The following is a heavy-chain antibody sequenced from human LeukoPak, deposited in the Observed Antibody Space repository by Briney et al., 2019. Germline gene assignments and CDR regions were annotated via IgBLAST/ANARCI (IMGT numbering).Heavy chain of an antibody. V-gene: IGHV3-48*03. Sequence: LGGSLRLSCEASGFTFSSYEMSWVRQAPGKGLEWVSYISTGGDTIHYADSVKGRFTISRDNAKKSLYLQMNSLRAEDTAVYYCARPLGYSGSGSYYAYWGQGTLVTVSA. CDR3: ARPLGYSGSGSYYAY. D-gene: IGHD3-10*01. J-gene: IGHJ4*02. CDR2: ISTGGDTI. CDR1: GFTFSSYE.